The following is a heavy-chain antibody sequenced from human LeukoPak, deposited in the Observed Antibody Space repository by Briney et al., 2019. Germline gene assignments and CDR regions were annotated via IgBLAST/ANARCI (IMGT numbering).Heavy chain of an antibody. D-gene: IGHD6-19*01. CDR3: ARDLAAVAGDAFDI. CDR1: GFTFSSYG. V-gene: IGHV3-30*02. CDR2: IRYTGSNK. Sequence: GGSLRLSCAASGFTFSSYGMHWVRQAPGKGLEWVAFIRYTGSNKYYADSVKGRFTISRDNSKNTLYLQMNSLRAEDTAVYYCARDLAAVAGDAFDIWGQGTMVTVSS. J-gene: IGHJ3*02.